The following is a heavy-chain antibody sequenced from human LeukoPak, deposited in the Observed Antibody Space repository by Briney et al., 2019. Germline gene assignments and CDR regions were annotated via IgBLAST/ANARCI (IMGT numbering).Heavy chain of an antibody. CDR1: GFTFDDYG. Sequence: PGGSLRLSCAASGFTFDDYGMNWVRQAPGEGLEWVSGINWDGSSIGYVDSVKGRFTISKDNAKNSLYLQIYSLRAEDPGVYYRARDPRSGSYPEWFDPWGQGTLVTVSS. CDR3: ARDPRSGSYPEWFDP. V-gene: IGHV3-20*04. CDR2: INWDGSSI. D-gene: IGHD1-26*01. J-gene: IGHJ5*02.